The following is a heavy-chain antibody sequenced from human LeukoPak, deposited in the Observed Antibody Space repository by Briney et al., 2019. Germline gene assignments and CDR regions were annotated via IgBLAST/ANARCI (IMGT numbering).Heavy chain of an antibody. CDR1: GGSISSGTDY. J-gene: IGHJ4*02. CDR3: ARVGGNSFEY. V-gene: IGHV4-61*02. CDR2: IYTSGST. Sequence: SETLSLTCTVSGGSISSGTDYWSWIRQPAGKGLEWIGRIYTSGSTNYNPSLKSRVTISLDTSKNQFPLKLSSVTAADTAVYYCARVGGNSFEYWGQGTLVTVSS.